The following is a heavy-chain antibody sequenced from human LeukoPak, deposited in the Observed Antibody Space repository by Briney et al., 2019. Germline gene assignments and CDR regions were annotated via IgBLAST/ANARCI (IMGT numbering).Heavy chain of an antibody. CDR1: GFTFSDYY. D-gene: IGHD3-3*01. J-gene: IGHJ5*02. CDR3: ARDLNYDFWSGYYWANIQRERSDWFDP. Sequence: GGSLRLSCAASGFTFSDYYMTWIRQAPGEGLEWVSYINSSGYTIYYADSVKGRFTISRDNAKNSLYLQMNSLRTEDTAVYYCARDLNYDFWSGYYWANIQRERSDWFDPWGQGTLVTVSS. CDR2: INSSGYTI. V-gene: IGHV3-11*01.